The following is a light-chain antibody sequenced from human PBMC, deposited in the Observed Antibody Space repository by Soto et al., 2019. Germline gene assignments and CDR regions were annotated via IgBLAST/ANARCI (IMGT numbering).Light chain of an antibody. CDR3: QQLNTYPWT. V-gene: IGKV1-5*03. CDR1: QTVSRL. Sequence: EIKMTQSPSTLSGSVGDRDTITCRASQTVSRLLACYQQKPGKSPKLLIYKASTLKSGVPSRFSGIGSGTGFTLTINSLQPEDFATYYCQQLNTYPWTFGQGTKVDIK. J-gene: IGKJ1*01. CDR2: KAS.